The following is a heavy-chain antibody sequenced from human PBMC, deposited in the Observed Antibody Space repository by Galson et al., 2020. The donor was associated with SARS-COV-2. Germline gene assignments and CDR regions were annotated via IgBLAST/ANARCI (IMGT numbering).Heavy chain of an antibody. CDR1: GFTFSTYA. V-gene: IGHV3-23*01. J-gene: IGHJ4*02. Sequence: GESLKISCAASGFTFSTYAMTWVRQAPGKGLEWVSDISGSGETTYYADSVKGRFTISRDNSKNTLYLQMNSLRAEDTAIYYCAKDGVVVTTIQGYFDYWGQGTLVTVSS. CDR2: ISGSGETT. D-gene: IGHD2-21*02. CDR3: AKDGVVVTTIQGYFDY.